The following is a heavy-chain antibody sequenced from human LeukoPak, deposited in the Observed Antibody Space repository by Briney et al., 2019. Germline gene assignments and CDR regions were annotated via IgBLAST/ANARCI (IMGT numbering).Heavy chain of an antibody. CDR3: ARDLSYDILTGYSPGFDP. CDR1: GGTFRSYA. V-gene: IGHV1-69*06. Sequence: SVKVSCKASGGTFRSYAISWVRQAPGQGLEWMGGIIPIFGTANYAQKFQGRVTITADKSTSTAYMELSSLRSEDTAVYYCARDLSYDILTGYSPGFDPWGQGTLVTVSS. D-gene: IGHD3-9*01. J-gene: IGHJ5*02. CDR2: IIPIFGTA.